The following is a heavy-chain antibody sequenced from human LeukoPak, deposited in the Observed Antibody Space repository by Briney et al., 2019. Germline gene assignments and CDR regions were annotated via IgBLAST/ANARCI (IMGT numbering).Heavy chain of an antibody. Sequence: SETLSLTCTVSGGSISSSSYYWGWIRQPPGKGLEWIGSIYYSGSTYYNPSLKSRVTISVDTSKNQFSLKLSSVTAADTAVYYCARDYKWSYYDSSGYYRLNWFDPWGQGTLVTVSS. CDR1: GGSISSSSYY. J-gene: IGHJ5*02. V-gene: IGHV4-39*07. CDR3: ARDYKWSYYDSSGYYRLNWFDP. D-gene: IGHD3-22*01. CDR2: IYYSGST.